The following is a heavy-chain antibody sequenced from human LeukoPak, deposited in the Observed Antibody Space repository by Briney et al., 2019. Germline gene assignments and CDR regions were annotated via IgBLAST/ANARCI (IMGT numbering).Heavy chain of an antibody. Sequence: ASVKVSGKASGYTFSGYYMHWVRQAPGQGLEWMAWIYPNSGGTKYAQKFQGRVTVTRDTSISTAYMQLSRLKSDDTAVYYCATGRGYSYGFDSWGQGTLVTVSS. D-gene: IGHD5-18*01. CDR1: GYTFSGYY. CDR2: IYPNSGGT. V-gene: IGHV1-2*02. CDR3: ATGRGYSYGFDS. J-gene: IGHJ4*02.